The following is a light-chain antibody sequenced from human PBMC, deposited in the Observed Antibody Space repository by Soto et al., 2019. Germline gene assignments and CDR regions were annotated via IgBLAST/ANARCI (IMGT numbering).Light chain of an antibody. V-gene: IGLV2-14*01. J-gene: IGLJ2*01. Sequence: QSALTQPASVSGSPGQSITISCTGTSSDVGAYNYVSWYQQHPGKAPKVMIYEVSNRPSGVSNRFSGSKSGNTASLTISGLQAEDEAYYYCSSSVGVASLRVFGGGTKLTVL. CDR1: SSDVGAYNY. CDR3: SSSVGVASLRV. CDR2: EVS.